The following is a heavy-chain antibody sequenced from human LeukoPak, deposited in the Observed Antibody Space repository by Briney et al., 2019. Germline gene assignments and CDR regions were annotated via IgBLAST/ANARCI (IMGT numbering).Heavy chain of an antibody. CDR1: GGSISSGGYY. CDR2: IYYSGST. D-gene: IGHD2-2*01. Sequence: SETLSLTCTVSGGSISSGGYYWSWIRQHPGKGLEWIGYIYYSGSTYYNPSLKSRVTISVDTSKNQFSLKLSSVTAADTAVYYCARGKGRYCSSTSCLNWFDPWGQGTLVTVSS. CDR3: ARGKGRYCSSTSCLNWFDP. V-gene: IGHV4-31*03. J-gene: IGHJ5*02.